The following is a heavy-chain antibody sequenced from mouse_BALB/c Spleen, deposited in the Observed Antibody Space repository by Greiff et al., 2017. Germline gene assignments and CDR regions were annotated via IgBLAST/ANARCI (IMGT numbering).Heavy chain of an antibody. CDR1: GYSITSGYY. CDR3: ARGVLGDAMDY. Sequence: EVKLMESGPGLVKPSQSLSLTCSVTGYSITSGYYWNWIRQFPGNQLEWLGYISYDGSNNYNPSLKNRISINRDTSKNQFFLKLNSVPTEDTATYYCARGVLGDAMDYWGQGTSVTVSS. V-gene: IGHV3-6*02. CDR2: ISYDGSN. J-gene: IGHJ4*01.